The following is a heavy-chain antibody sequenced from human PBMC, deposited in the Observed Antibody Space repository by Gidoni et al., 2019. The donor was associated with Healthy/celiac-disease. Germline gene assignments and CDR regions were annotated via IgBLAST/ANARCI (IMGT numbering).Heavy chain of an antibody. CDR2: KKQDGSEK. V-gene: IGHV3-7*01. CDR3: ARATIEYSSSSLFGY. D-gene: IGHD6-6*01. Sequence: EVQLVESGGGLVQPGGSLRLSCAAAGFTFSSYWVSWVRQAPGKGLEGAANKKQDGSEKYCVDSVKGRFTISRDNAKNSLYLQMNSLRAEDTAVYYCARATIEYSSSSLFGYWGQGTLVTVSS. CDR1: GFTFSSYW. J-gene: IGHJ4*02.